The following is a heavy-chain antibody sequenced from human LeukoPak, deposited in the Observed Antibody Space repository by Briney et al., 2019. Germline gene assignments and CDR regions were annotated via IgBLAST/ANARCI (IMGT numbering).Heavy chain of an antibody. J-gene: IGHJ4*02. CDR3: ARRGMATTYSFDS. CDR1: GYSFTNYW. V-gene: IGHV5-51*01. D-gene: IGHD5-24*01. Sequence: GESLRISCKGSGYSFTNYWIAWVRQMPGKGLEWMGLIYPGDSDTIYSPSFQGQVTISADKSISTAYLQWPSLKASDAAVYYCARRGMATTYSFDSWGQGTLVTVFS. CDR2: IYPGDSDT.